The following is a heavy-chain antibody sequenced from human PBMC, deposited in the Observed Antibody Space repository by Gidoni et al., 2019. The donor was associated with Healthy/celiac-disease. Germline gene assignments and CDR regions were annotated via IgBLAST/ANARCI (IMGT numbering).Heavy chain of an antibody. CDR3: ATEGRDGYNYFAY. CDR2: IYYLGST. D-gene: IGHD5-12*01. V-gene: IGHV4-31*03. Sequence: QVQLQESGPGLVKPSQTLSLPCTVSGGSISSGGYYWSWIRQHPGKGREWIGYIYYLGSTYYNPSLKSRVTISVDTSKNQFALKLSSVTAADTAVYYCATEGRDGYNYFAYWGQGTLVTVAS. CDR1: GGSISSGGYY. J-gene: IGHJ4*02.